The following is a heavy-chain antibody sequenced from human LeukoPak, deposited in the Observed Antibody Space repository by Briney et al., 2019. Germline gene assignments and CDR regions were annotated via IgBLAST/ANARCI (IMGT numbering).Heavy chain of an antibody. Sequence: PGGSLRLSCAASGFTFSVFAMYWVRQAPGKGLEWVSAISGSGDSTYYADSVKGRFTISRDNSKNTLYPQMNGLRAEDTATYYCANVPGGVVLGVAVDYWGQGTLVTVSS. V-gene: IGHV3-23*01. CDR3: ANVPGGVVLGVAVDY. CDR2: ISGSGDST. J-gene: IGHJ4*02. CDR1: GFTFSVFA. D-gene: IGHD3-16*01.